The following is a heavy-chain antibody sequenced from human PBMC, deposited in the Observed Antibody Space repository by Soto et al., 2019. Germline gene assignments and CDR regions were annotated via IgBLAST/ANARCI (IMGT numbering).Heavy chain of an antibody. CDR2: ISSSSSTI. J-gene: IGHJ5*02. Sequence: EVQLVESGGGLVQPGGSLRLSCAASGFTFSSYSMNWVRQAPGKGLEWVSYISSSSSTIYYADSVKGRFTISRDNAKNSLYLQMNSLSDEDTAVYYCASLSKVVTAIPPYNWFDPWGQGTLVTVSS. CDR1: GFTFSSYS. V-gene: IGHV3-48*02. CDR3: ASLSKVVTAIPPYNWFDP. D-gene: IGHD2-21*02.